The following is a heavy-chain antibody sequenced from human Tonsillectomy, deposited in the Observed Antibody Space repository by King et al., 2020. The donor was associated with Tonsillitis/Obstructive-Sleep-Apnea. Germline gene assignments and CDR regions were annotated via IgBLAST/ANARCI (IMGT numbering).Heavy chain of an antibody. D-gene: IGHD3-10*01. CDR3: ARDGGYGSGSYYRS. CDR2: IIPIFGTA. V-gene: IGHV1-69*01. CDR1: GGTFSSYA. J-gene: IGHJ5*02. Sequence: ELVQSGAEVKKPGSSVKVSCKASGGTFSSYAISWVRQAPGQGLEWMGGIIPIFGTANYAQKFQGRVTITADESTSTAYMALSSLRSEDTAVYYCARDGGYGSGSYYRSWGQGTLVTVSS.